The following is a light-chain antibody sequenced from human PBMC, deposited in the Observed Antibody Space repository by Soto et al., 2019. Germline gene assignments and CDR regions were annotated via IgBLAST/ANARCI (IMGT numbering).Light chain of an antibody. Sequence: EIVLTQSPATLSLSPGERATLSFRASQSVSSYLAWYQQKPGQAPRLLIYDASTRALDTPARFSGSGSGTDFTLTISSLEPEDFAVYYCQEGTYWPAFGGGTKVDIK. J-gene: IGKJ4*01. CDR2: DAS. CDR1: QSVSSY. CDR3: QEGTYWPA. V-gene: IGKV3-11*01.